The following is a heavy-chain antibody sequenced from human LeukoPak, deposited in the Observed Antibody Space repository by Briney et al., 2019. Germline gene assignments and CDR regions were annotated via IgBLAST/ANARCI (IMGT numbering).Heavy chain of an antibody. CDR3: ARDVSFWSSGYLRRYNWFDP. CDR1: GGSISSYY. J-gene: IGHJ5*02. Sequence: SETLSLTCTVSGGSISSYYWSWIRQPPGKGLEWIGYIYYSGSTNYNPSLKSRVAISVDTSKNQFSLKLSSVTAADTAVYYCARDVSFWSSGYLRRYNWFDPWGQGTLVTVSS. D-gene: IGHD3-22*01. V-gene: IGHV4-59*01. CDR2: IYYSGST.